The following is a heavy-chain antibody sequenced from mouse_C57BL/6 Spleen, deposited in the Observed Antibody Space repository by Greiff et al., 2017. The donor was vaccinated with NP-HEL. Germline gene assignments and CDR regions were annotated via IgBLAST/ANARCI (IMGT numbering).Heavy chain of an antibody. Sequence: EVKLVESEGGLVQPGSSMKLSCTASGFTFSDYYMAWVRQVPEKGLEWVANINYDGSSTYYLDSLKSRFIISRDNAKNILYLQMSSLKSEDTATYYCARDKTTVVQDWYFDVWGTGTTVTVSS. CDR2: INYDGSST. J-gene: IGHJ1*03. CDR1: GFTFSDYY. V-gene: IGHV5-16*01. D-gene: IGHD1-1*01. CDR3: ARDKTTVVQDWYFDV.